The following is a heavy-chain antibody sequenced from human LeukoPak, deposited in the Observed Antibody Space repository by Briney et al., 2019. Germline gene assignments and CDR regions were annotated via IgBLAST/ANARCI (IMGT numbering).Heavy chain of an antibody. V-gene: IGHV3-15*01. CDR2: IKSKNVGGTT. J-gene: IGHJ5*02. CDR3: TSHAAFDP. Sequence: GGSLRLSCATSGFTFNNAWMNWVRQAPGKGLERVGRIKSKNVGGTTDYAAPVKGRFTISRDDSKNTVYLQMNSLKIEVTAVYYCTSHAAFDPWGQGTLVTVSS. CDR1: GFTFNNAW.